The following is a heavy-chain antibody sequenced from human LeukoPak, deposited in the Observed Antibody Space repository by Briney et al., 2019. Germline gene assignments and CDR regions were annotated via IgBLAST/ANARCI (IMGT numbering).Heavy chain of an antibody. D-gene: IGHD1-26*01. Sequence: GGSLRLSCAASGFTFSSYGMHWVRQAPGKGLEWVAVIWYDGSYTYYAESVKGRFTISRDNSRNTLYLQMSSLRAEDTAVYYCAKPTSGDGSFLIDYWGQGTLVTVSS. V-gene: IGHV3-33*06. CDR1: GFTFSSYG. CDR3: AKPTSGDGSFLIDY. J-gene: IGHJ4*02. CDR2: IWYDGSYT.